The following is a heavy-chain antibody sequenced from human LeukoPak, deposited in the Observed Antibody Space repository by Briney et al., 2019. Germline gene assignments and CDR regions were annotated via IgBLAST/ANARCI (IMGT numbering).Heavy chain of an antibody. D-gene: IGHD2-2*02. CDR3: AKDLAVVPAAIPIDWFDP. J-gene: IGHJ5*02. CDR1: GFTFSSYA. V-gene: IGHV3-23*01. Sequence: GGSLRLSCAASGFTFSSYAMSWVRQAPGKGLEWVSAISGSGGSTYYADSVKGRFTISRDNSKNTLYLQMNSLRAEDTAVYYCAKDLAVVPAAIPIDWFDPWGQGTLVTVSS. CDR2: ISGSGGST.